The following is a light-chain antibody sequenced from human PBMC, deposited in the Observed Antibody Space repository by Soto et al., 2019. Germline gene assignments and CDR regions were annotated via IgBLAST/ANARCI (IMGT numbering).Light chain of an antibody. CDR2: GAS. J-gene: IGKJ1*01. CDR1: QSVSSN. V-gene: IGKV3-15*01. Sequence: EMVMTQSPATLSVSPGERATLSCRASQSVSSNLAWYQVNPGQAPRLLIYGASARATGIPARFSGSGSGTEFTLTISSLQYEDFAFYYCQQYNDWPWTFGQGTKVEI. CDR3: QQYNDWPWT.